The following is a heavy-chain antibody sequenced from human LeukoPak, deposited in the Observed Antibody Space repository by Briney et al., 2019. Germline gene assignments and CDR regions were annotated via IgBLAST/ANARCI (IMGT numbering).Heavy chain of an antibody. Sequence: GGSLRLSCAASGFTFSSYAMHWVRQAPGKGLEWVAVISYDGSNKYYADSVKGRFTISRDNSKNTLYLQMNSLRAEDTAVYYCASIVGPNFDYWGQGTLVTVSS. V-gene: IGHV3-30-3*01. CDR2: ISYDGSNK. CDR3: ASIVGPNFDY. D-gene: IGHD1-26*01. J-gene: IGHJ4*02. CDR1: GFTFSSYA.